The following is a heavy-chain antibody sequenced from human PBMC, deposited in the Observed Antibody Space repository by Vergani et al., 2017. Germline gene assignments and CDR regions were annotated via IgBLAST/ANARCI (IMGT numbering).Heavy chain of an antibody. V-gene: IGHV3-43*01. CDR1: GFTFDDYT. Sequence: VQLVESGGVVVQPGGSLRLSCAASGFTFDDYTMHWVRQAPGKGLEWVSLISWDGSSTYYADSVKGRFTISSDNSKKSLYLEMNSLRTEDTALYYCAKDRGSSSFNYYYGMDVWGQGTTVTVSS. CDR3: AKDRGSSSFNYYYGMDV. J-gene: IGHJ6*02. CDR2: ISWDGSST. D-gene: IGHD6-6*01.